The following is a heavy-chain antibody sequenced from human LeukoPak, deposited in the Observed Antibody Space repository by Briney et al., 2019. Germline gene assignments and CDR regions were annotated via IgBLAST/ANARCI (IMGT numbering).Heavy chain of an antibody. Sequence: GGSLRLSCAASGFTFTTYAMNWVRQAPGKGLEWVSLISSSGDNTHYADSVKGRFTISRDNSKNTLYLQMNSLRADDTAVYYCAKNSLMTTVTTSDHWGQGTLVTVSS. CDR2: ISSSGDNT. J-gene: IGHJ4*02. CDR1: GFTFTTYA. D-gene: IGHD4-11*01. CDR3: AKNSLMTTVTTSDH. V-gene: IGHV3-23*01.